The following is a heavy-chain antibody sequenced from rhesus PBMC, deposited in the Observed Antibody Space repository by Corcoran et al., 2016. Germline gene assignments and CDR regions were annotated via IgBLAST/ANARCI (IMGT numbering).Heavy chain of an antibody. J-gene: IGHJ4*01. CDR2: IYGNRADT. CDR1: GGSISGYY. CDR3: ARVGYSYSYFDY. V-gene: IGHV4-81*01. D-gene: IGHD5-12*01. Sequence: QVQLQESGPGLVKPSETLSLTCPVSGGSISGYYWSWIRQPPGKGLEWIGNIYGNRADTNYNPSLKDRVTISKDTSKKQFSLKVSSVTAADTAVYYCARVGYSYSYFDYWGQGVLVTVSS.